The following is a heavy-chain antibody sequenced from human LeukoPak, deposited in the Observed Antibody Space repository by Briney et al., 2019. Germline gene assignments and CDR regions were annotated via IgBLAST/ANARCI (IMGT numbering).Heavy chain of an antibody. J-gene: IGHJ6*03. V-gene: IGHV1-2*02. CDR3: AREADIVVVVAHMDV. CDR2: INPKSGGT. Sequence: ASVKVSCKASGYTFTSYGISWVRQAPGQGLEWMGWINPKSGGTNYAQKFQGRVTMTRDTSISTVYMELSRLRSDDTAVYYCAREADIVVVVAHMDVWGKGTTVTVSS. D-gene: IGHD2-15*01. CDR1: GYTFTSYG.